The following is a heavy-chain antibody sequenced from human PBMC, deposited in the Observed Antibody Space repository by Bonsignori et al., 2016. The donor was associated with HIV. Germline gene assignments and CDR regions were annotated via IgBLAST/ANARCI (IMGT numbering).Heavy chain of an antibody. D-gene: IGHD1-26*01. CDR2: IRSKAYGGTT. CDR1: GFTFGDYA. CDR3: TRGKGREGQLSIVGATVEYFQH. Sequence: GGSLRLSCTASGFTFGDYAMSWVRQAPGKGLEWVGFIRSKAYGGTTEYAASVKGRFTISRDDSKSIAYLQMNSLKTEDTAVYYCTRGKGREGQLSIVGATVEYFQHWGQGTLVTVSS. V-gene: IGHV3-49*04. J-gene: IGHJ1*01.